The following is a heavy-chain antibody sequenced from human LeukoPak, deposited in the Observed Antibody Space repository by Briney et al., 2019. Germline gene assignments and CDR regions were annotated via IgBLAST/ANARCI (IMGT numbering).Heavy chain of an antibody. J-gene: IGHJ4*02. D-gene: IGHD5-24*01. CDR2: IYYSGST. CDR1: GGSISSYY. Sequence: SETLSLTCTVSGGSISSYYWSWIRQPPGKGLEWIGYIYYSGSTNYNPSLKSRVTISVDTSKNQFSLKLSSVTAADTAVYYCATGRDGYNPTPFDYWGQGTLDTVSS. V-gene: IGHV4-59*01. CDR3: ATGRDGYNPTPFDY.